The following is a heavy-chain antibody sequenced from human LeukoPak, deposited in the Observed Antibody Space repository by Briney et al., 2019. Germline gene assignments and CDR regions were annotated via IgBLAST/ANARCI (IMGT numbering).Heavy chain of an antibody. CDR3: AKEGRSLQTY. J-gene: IGHJ4*02. D-gene: IGHD5-24*01. CDR1: GFMFSSNW. CDR2: IKEDGTET. Sequence: GGSLRLSCAASGFMFSSNWMSWVRLAPGKGLEWVANIKEDGTETYYVDSVKGRFTISRDNAKNPLYLQMNSLRVEDTAVYYCAKEGRSLQTYWGQGTLVTVSS. V-gene: IGHV3-7*03.